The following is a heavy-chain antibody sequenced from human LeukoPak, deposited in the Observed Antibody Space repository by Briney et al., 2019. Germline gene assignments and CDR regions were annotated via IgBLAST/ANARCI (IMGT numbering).Heavy chain of an antibody. CDR1: GYTFTSYD. D-gene: IGHD6-19*01. CDR3: ARFLGPGVADSYYFDY. V-gene: IGHV1-8*01. J-gene: IGHJ4*02. Sequence: ASVKVSCKASGYTFTSYDINWVRQATGQGLEWMGWMNPNSGNTGYAQKFQGRVTMTRNTSISTAYMELSSLRSEDTAVYYCARFLGPGVADSYYFDYWGQGTLVTVSS. CDR2: MNPNSGNT.